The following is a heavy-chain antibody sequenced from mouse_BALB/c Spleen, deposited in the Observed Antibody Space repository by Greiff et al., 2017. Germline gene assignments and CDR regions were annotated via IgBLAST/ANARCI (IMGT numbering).Heavy chain of an antibody. CDR1: GFNIQDTY. V-gene: IGHV14-3*02. J-gene: IGHJ4*01. D-gene: IGHD2-2*01. CDR2: IDPANGNT. Sequence: EVQLQQSGAELVKPGASVKLSCTASGFNIQDTYMHWVKQRPEQGLEWIGRIDPANGNTKYDPKFQGKATITADTSSNTAYLQLSSLTSEDTAVYYCAREGHGYYYAMDYWGQGTSVTVSS. CDR3: AREGHGYYYAMDY.